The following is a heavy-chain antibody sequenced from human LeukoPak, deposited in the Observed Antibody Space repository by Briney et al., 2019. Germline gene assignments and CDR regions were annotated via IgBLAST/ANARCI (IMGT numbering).Heavy chain of an antibody. V-gene: IGHV3-21*01. CDR1: GFTFSSYR. CDR2: ISSSSYI. CDR3: ARDRMRGSFDY. J-gene: IGHJ4*02. Sequence: PGGSLRLSSAAPGFTFSSYRMNWVRQAPGKGLEWVSSISSSSYIYYADSVKGRFTISRDNAKNSLYLQMNSLRAEDTAVYYFARDRMRGSFDYWGQGTLVTVSS. D-gene: IGHD3-10*01.